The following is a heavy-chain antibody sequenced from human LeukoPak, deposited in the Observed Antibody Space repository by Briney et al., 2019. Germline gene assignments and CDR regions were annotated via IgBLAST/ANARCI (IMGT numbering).Heavy chain of an antibody. Sequence: SQTLSLTCAISGDSVSSNTAAWNWIRQSPSRGLEWLGRTYYRSKWCIDYAVSVKYRITVNPDSSKNQFSLQLNSVTPEDTAVYYCASSRGTYFDYWGQGTLVTVSS. CDR2: TYYRSKWCI. J-gene: IGHJ4*02. CDR3: ASSRGTYFDY. V-gene: IGHV6-1*01. D-gene: IGHD3-16*01. CDR1: GDSVSSNTAA.